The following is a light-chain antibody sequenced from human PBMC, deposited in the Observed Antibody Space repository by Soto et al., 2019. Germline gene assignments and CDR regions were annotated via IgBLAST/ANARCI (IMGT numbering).Light chain of an antibody. J-gene: IGKJ2*01. Sequence: LVLTQSPGTLSLSPGDRATLSCRASESVSSSYLAWYPEKPGQAPRLLIYGASRRATGIPDRFSGSGSGTAFTLTIIRLEPEDFAVYYCQQYGSFTYTFGQGTKLEIK. CDR2: GAS. CDR3: QQYGSFTYT. CDR1: ESVSSSY. V-gene: IGKV3-20*01.